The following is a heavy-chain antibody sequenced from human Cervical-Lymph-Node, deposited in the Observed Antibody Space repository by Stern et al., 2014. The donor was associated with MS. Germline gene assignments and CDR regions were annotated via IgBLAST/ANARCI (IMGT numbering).Heavy chain of an antibody. CDR2: ISTFSGKT. CDR3: ARVFGDFDY. J-gene: IGHJ4*02. D-gene: IGHD3-10*02. CDR1: GYTFTTYG. V-gene: IGHV1-18*01. Sequence: VQLVQSGSDVRKPGASVTVSCTTSGYTFTTYGLSWVRQVPGQGPEWMGWISTFSGKTDYARSLQDRVTMTTNTSTSTVYLEVRSLTSEDTAVYYCARVFGDFDYWGQGTLVTVSS.